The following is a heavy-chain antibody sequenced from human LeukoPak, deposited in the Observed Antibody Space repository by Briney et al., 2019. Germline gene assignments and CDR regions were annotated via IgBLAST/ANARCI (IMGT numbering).Heavy chain of an antibody. Sequence: PSETLSLTCTVSGGSIRSSYYYWGWIRQPPGKGLEWIGSIYDSGSTYYNPSLKSRVTISVDTSKNQFSLKLNSVTAADTAVYYCARQSGYRGSYGDYVRAFDIWGQGTMVTVSS. V-gene: IGHV4-39*01. D-gene: IGHD4-17*01. CDR3: ARQSGYRGSYGDYVRAFDI. J-gene: IGHJ3*02. CDR1: GGSIRSSYYY. CDR2: IYDSGST.